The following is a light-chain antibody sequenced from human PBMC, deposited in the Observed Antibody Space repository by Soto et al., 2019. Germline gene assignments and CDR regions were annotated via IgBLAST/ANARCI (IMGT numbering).Light chain of an antibody. J-gene: IGLJ3*02. V-gene: IGLV4-69*01. CDR1: SVHSSYA. CDR2: LNSDGSH. Sequence: QPVLTQSPSASASLGASVKLTCTLSSVHSSYAIAWHQQQPEKGPRYLMKLNSDGSHSKGDGIPDRFSGSSSGAERYLPISSLQSEDEADDYCQTWGSGIPWVFGGGTQLTVL. CDR3: QTWGSGIPWV.